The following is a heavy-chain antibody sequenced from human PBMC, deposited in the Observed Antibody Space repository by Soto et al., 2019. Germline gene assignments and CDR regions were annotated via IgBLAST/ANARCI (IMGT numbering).Heavy chain of an antibody. CDR2: IKQDGSEK. CDR3: ARDEELPSGYGPGYYYYYGMDV. CDR1: GFTFSSYW. J-gene: IGHJ6*02. Sequence: ESGGGLVQPGGSLRLSCAASGFTFSSYWMSWVRQAPGKGLEWVANIKQDGSEKYYVDSVKGRFTISRDNAKNSLYLQMNSLRAEDTAVYYCARDEELPSGYGPGYYYYYGMDVWGQGTTVTVSS. D-gene: IGHD5-12*01. V-gene: IGHV3-7*03.